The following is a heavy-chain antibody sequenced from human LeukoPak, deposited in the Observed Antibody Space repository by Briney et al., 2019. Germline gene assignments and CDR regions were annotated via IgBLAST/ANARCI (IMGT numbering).Heavy chain of an antibody. CDR1: GYTFTGYY. V-gene: IGHV1-2*02. D-gene: IGHD6-13*01. CDR3: ARVRSSWYRDDAFDI. J-gene: IGHJ3*02. CDR2: INPNSGGT. Sequence: ASVKVSRKASGYTFTGYYMHWVRQAPGQGLEWMGWINPNSGGTNYAQKFQGRVTMTRDTSISTAYMELSRLRSDDTAVYYCARVRSSWYRDDAFDIWGQGTMVTVSS.